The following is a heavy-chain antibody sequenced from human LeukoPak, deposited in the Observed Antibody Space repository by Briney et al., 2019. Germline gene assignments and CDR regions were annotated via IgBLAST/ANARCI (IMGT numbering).Heavy chain of an antibody. CDR2: IYYSGST. V-gene: IGHV4-31*03. J-gene: IGHJ4*02. CDR3: VRGRGDYYDSSGGYYFDF. CDR1: GGSISTGGYY. Sequence: PSQTLSLTCTVSGGSISTGGYYWSWIRQHPEKGLEWIGYIYYSGSTYYNPSLKSRVTISEDTSTNQFSLKLSSVTAADTAVYYCVRGRGDYYDSSGGYYFDFWGQGTLVTVSS. D-gene: IGHD3-22*01.